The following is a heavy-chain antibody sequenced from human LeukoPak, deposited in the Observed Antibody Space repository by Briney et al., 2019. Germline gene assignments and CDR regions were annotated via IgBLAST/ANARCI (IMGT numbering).Heavy chain of an antibody. CDR1: GGTISSYY. J-gene: IGHJ4*02. Sequence: SETLSLTCTVSGGTISSYYWSWIRQPPGKGLEWIGYIYHSGNTNYNPSLKSRVTIAVDTSKNQFSLRLSSVTAADTAMYYCARETPESLFDYWARESRSPSPQ. D-gene: IGHD1-14*01. CDR2: IYHSGNT. V-gene: IGHV4-59*01. CDR3: ARETPESLFDY.